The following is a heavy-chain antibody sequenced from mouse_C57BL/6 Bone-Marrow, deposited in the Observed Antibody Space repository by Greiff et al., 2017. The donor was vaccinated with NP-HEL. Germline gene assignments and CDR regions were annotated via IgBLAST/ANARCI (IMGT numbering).Heavy chain of an antibody. CDR1: GFSLTSYA. D-gene: IGHD1-1*01. CDR3: ARHITTVVAKWYFDV. CDR2: IWTGGGT. J-gene: IGHJ1*03. Sequence: QVQLQQSGPGLVAPSQSLSITCTVSGFSLTSYAISWVRQPPGKGLEWLGVIWTGGGTNYNSALKSRLSISKDNSKSQVFLKMNSLQTDDTARYYCARHITTVVAKWYFDVWGTGTTVTVSS. V-gene: IGHV2-9-1*01.